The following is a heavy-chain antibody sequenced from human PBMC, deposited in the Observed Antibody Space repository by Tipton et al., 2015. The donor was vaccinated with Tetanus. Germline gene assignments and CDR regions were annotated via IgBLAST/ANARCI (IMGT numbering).Heavy chain of an antibody. CDR2: ISWNGGTI. CDR3: ARDQMVLMVYAPYYYYYGMDV. D-gene: IGHD2-8*01. Sequence: SLRLSCAASGFSFDAYAMHWVRQAPGKGLEWVSGISWNGGTIGYAASVKGRFTISRDNSKNTLYLQMNSLRAEDTAVYYCARDQMVLMVYAPYYYYYGMDVWGQGTTVTVSS. J-gene: IGHJ6*02. CDR1: GFSFDAYA. V-gene: IGHV3-9*01.